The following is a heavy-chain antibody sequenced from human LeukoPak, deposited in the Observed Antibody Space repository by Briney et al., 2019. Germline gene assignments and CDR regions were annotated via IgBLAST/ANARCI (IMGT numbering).Heavy chain of an antibody. CDR1: GFTFSTYW. D-gene: IGHD1/OR15-1a*01. V-gene: IGHV3-7*04. CDR2: IKQDGSEK. Sequence: TGGSLRLSCTVSGFTFSTYWMTWVRQAPGKGLEWVANIKQDGSEKYYVDSVKGRFTISRDNAKNSLYLQMNSLRADDTAIYYCARERHHNNADNVHYYGMDVWGQGTTVTVSS. J-gene: IGHJ6*02. CDR3: ARERHHNNADNVHYYGMDV.